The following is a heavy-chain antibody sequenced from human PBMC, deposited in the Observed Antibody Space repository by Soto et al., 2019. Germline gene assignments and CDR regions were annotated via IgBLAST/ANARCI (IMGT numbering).Heavy chain of an antibody. CDR3: VNDCSPYYYYYHGMAV. CDR1: GFTFSSYS. D-gene: IGHD3-22*01. V-gene: IGHV3-48*02. J-gene: IGHJ6*02. Sequence: GGSLRLSCAASGFTFSSYSMNWVHQAPGKGLEWVSYISSSSSTIYYADSVKGRFTISRDNAKNSLYLQMNSLRDEDTAVYYCVNDCSPYYYYYHGMAVWGQGTTGIVSS. CDR2: ISSSSSTI.